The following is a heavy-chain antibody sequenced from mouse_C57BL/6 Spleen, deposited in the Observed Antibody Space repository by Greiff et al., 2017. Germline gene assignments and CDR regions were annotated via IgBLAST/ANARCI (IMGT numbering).Heavy chain of an antibody. CDR2: IYPGDGDT. D-gene: IGHD1-1*01. V-gene: IGHV1-80*01. CDR1: GYAFSSYW. J-gene: IGHJ2*01. CDR3: ARWGTTVAYYFDY. Sequence: QVQLQQSGAELVKPGASVKISCKASGYAFSSYWMNWVKQRPGKGLEWIGQIYPGDGDTNYNGKFKGKATLTADKSSSTAYMQLSSLTSEDSAVYVCARWGTTVAYYFDYWGQGTTLTVSS.